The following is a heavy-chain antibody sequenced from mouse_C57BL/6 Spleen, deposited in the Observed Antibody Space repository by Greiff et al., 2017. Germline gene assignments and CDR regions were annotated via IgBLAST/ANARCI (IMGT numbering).Heavy chain of an antibody. J-gene: IGHJ4*01. CDR2: IDPNSGGT. Sequence: QVQLQQPGAELVKPGASVKLSCKASGYTFTSYWMHWVKQRPGRGLEWIGRIDPNSGGTKYNVKFKSKATLTVDKPSSTAYMQLSSLTSEDSAVYYGARATTVVATDAMDYWGQGTSVTVSS. CDR1: GYTFTSYW. CDR3: ARATTVVATDAMDY. V-gene: IGHV1-72*01. D-gene: IGHD1-1*01.